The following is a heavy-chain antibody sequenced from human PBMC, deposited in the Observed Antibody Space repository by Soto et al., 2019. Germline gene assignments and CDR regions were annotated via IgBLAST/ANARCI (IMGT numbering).Heavy chain of an antibody. CDR2: IYDSGST. CDR3: ARQAPGSIYYYSYYGMDV. Sequence: SETLSLTCSVSGGSISSSSYYWGWIRQPPGKGLEGIGSIYDSGSTYYNPSLKIRVTISVDTSKNQVSLKLSSVTAADTAVYYCARQAPGSIYYYSYYGMDVWGQGTTVTVSS. V-gene: IGHV4-39*01. D-gene: IGHD1-1*01. J-gene: IGHJ6*02. CDR1: GGSISSSSYY.